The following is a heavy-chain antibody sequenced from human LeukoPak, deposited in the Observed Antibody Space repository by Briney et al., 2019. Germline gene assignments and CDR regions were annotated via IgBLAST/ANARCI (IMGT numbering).Heavy chain of an antibody. CDR2: ISSSGSTI. CDR1: GFTVSSNY. J-gene: IGHJ6*02. CDR3: ARSITFGGVYYYGMDV. V-gene: IGHV3-11*01. Sequence: GGSLRLSCAASGFTVSSNYMSWVRQAPGKGLEWVSYISSSGSTIYYADSVKGRFTISRDNAKNSLYLQMNSLRAEDTAVYYCARSITFGGVYYYGMDVWGQGTTVTVSS. D-gene: IGHD3-16*01.